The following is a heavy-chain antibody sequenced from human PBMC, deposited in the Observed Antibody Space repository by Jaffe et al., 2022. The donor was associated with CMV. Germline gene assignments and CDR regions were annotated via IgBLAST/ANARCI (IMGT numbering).Heavy chain of an antibody. V-gene: IGHV4-59*01. J-gene: IGHJ6*02. Sequence: QVQLQESGPGLVKPSETLSLTCTVSGDPISNYYWSWIRQPPGKGLEWVGHIGSRGGTNYNPSLKGRVTISLDTSKNHFSLRLTSVTAADTAVYYCARFGYPRGDWSFYFMDVWGQGTTVTVSS. CDR3: ARFGYPRGDWSFYFMDV. CDR1: GDPISNYY. CDR2: IGSRGGT. D-gene: IGHD2-21*02.